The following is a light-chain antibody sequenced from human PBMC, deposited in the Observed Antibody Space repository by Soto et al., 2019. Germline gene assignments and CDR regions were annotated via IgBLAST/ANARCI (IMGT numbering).Light chain of an antibody. CDR3: RQYDNWPPT. CDR1: LRVSNN. CDR2: GAF. Sequence: EIEMTQSPATLSVSPGERATFSCRDSLRVSNNLAWYQQKPGQAPRLLIYGAFTRAAGIPARFSGSGSGTQFTLTISILQSEDFAVYYCRQYDNWPPTFGRGTKVDIK. J-gene: IGKJ3*01. V-gene: IGKV3-15*01.